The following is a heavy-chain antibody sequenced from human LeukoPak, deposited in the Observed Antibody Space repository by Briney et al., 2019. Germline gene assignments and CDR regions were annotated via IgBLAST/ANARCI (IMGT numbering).Heavy chain of an antibody. CDR3: AKWQGPSGWYGLRHTYGMDV. V-gene: IGHV1-8*01. CDR2: MNPNSGNT. D-gene: IGHD6-19*01. J-gene: IGHJ6*02. Sequence: GASVKVSCKASGYTFTSYDINWVRQATGQGLEWMGWMNPNSGNTGYAQKFQGRVTMTRNTSISTAYMELSSLRSEDTAVYYCAKWQGPSGWYGLRHTYGMDVWGQGTTVTVSS. CDR1: GYTFTSYD.